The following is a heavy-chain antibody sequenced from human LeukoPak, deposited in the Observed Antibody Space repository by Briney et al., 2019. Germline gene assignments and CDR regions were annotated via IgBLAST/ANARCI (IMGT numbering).Heavy chain of an antibody. Sequence: SETLSLTCAVSGGSISSSNWWSWVRQPPGKGLEWIGEIYHSGSTNYNPSLKSRVTISVDKSKNQFSLKLSSVTAADTAVYYCARHREVRMIAQGFAYWGQGTLVTVSS. CDR1: GGSISSSNW. J-gene: IGHJ4*02. CDR2: IYHSGST. CDR3: ARHREVRMIAQGFAY. V-gene: IGHV4-4*02. D-gene: IGHD3-22*01.